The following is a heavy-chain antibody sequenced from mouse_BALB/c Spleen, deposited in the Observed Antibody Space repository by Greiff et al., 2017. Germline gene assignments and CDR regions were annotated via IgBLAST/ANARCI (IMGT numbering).Heavy chain of an antibody. V-gene: IGHV2-9*02. Sequence: QVQLKESGPGLVAPSQSLSITCTVSGFSLTSYGVHWVRQPPGKGLEWLGVIWAGGSTNYNSALMSRLSISKDNSKSQVFLKMNSLQTDDTAMYYCARATTVVAPDYWGQGTTLTVSS. J-gene: IGHJ2*01. CDR1: GFSLTSYG. CDR2: IWAGGST. CDR3: ARATTVVAPDY. D-gene: IGHD1-1*01.